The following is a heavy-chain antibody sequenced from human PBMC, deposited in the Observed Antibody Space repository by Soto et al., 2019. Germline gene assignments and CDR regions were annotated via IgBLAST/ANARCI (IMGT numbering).Heavy chain of an antibody. CDR2: IITLFGTA. V-gene: IGHV1-69*01. CDR3: AREVGYGAFSAALLD. J-gene: IGHJ4*02. CDR1: GGTFSSHS. Sequence: VQLMQSGAEVKQPGSSVKVSCKASGGTFSSHSINWVRQAPGQGLEWMGGIITLFGTANYAQNFQGRVTITADQSTSTAYMELNSLRSDDTAAYYCAREVGYGAFSAALLDWGQGTLVTVAS. D-gene: IGHD4-17*01.